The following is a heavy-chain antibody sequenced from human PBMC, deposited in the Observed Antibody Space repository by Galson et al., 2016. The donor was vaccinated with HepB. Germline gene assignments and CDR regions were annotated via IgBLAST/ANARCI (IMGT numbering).Heavy chain of an antibody. J-gene: IGHJ4*02. Sequence: SLRLSCAASGFTFSSYAMHWVRQAPGKGLEWVAVISYDGSNKYYADSVKGRFTISRDNSKNTLYLQMNSLRAEDTAVYYCARGSDLGSFWGQGTLVTVSS. CDR2: ISYDGSNK. V-gene: IGHV3-30*04. CDR3: ARGSDLGSF. D-gene: IGHD1-26*01. CDR1: GFTFSSYA.